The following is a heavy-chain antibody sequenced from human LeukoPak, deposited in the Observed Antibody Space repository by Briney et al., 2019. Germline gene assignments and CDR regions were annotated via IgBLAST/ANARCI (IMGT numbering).Heavy chain of an antibody. CDR1: GFTFSSYS. V-gene: IGHV3-48*04. CDR2: ISSSSSTI. D-gene: IGHD2-2*01. J-gene: IGHJ4*02. Sequence: GGSLRLSCAASGFTFSSYSMNWVRQAPGKGLEWVSYISSSSSTIYYADSVKGRFTISRDNAKNSLYLQMNSLRAEDTAVYYCAKDLTYVVVPAATDYWGQGTLVTVSS. CDR3: AKDLTYVVVPAATDY.